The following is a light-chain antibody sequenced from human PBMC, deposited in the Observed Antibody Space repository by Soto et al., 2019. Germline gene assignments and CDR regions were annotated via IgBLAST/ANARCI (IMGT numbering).Light chain of an antibody. V-gene: IGKV2-28*01. Sequence: DIVMTQSPLSLPVTPGEPASISCRSSQSLLHSNGYNYLDWYLQKPGQSQQLLIYLGSNRASGVPDMFSGSGSGTDFTLKISRVEAEDFGVYYCMQALQTPWTFGQGSKVEIK. CDR3: MQALQTPWT. CDR2: LGS. CDR1: QSLLHSNGYNY. J-gene: IGKJ1*01.